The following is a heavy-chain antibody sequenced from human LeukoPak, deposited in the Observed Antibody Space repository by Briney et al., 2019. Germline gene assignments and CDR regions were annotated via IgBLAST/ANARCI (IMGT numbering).Heavy chain of an antibody. CDR2: ISSSSSYI. CDR3: ARDGYGDYVPFDY. V-gene: IGHV3-21*01. J-gene: IGHJ4*02. CDR1: GFTFSSYS. Sequence: KPGGSLRLYCAASGFTFSSYSMNWVRQAPGKGLEWVSSISSSSSYIYYADSVKGRFTISRDNAKNSLYLQMNSLRAEDTAVYYCARDGYGDYVPFDYWGQGTLVTVSS. D-gene: IGHD4-17*01.